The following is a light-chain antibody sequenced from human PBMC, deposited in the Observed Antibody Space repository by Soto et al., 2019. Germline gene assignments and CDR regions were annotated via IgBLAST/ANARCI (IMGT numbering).Light chain of an antibody. CDR1: ESVSSSY. V-gene: IGKV3-20*01. J-gene: IGKJ5*01. Sequence: EIVLTQSPGTLSLSPGERATLSCRASESVSSSYLTWYQQKTGQAPRLLIFGASSRATSIPDRLSGSGSGTDFTLTINRLEPEDFAVYYCQQYGSSPITFAQGTRLEIK. CDR3: QQYGSSPIT. CDR2: GAS.